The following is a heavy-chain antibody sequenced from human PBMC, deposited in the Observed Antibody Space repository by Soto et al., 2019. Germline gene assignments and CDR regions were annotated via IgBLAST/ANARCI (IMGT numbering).Heavy chain of an antibody. D-gene: IGHD3-22*01. CDR1: GFPFSSFW. V-gene: IGHV3-7*04. J-gene: IGHJ4*02. CDR3: AGSSGWLDYY. Sequence: EVQLVASGGGLVQPGGSLRLSCAASGFPFSSFWMSWVRQAPGKGLEWVANIKQDGSETRYVDSVKGRFTISRDNAKNPLYLQIDSMRAEDTAVYYCAGSSGWLDYYWGQGSLGTVSS. CDR2: IKQDGSET.